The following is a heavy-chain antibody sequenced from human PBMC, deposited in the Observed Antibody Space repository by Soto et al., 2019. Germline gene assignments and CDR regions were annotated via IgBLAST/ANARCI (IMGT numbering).Heavy chain of an antibody. CDR3: ARDHAEYTPNYYYYYMDV. Sequence: GGSLRLSCAASGFTFSSYWLSWVRQAPGKGLEWVANIKQDGSEKYYVDSVKGRFTISRDNAKNSLYLQMNSLRAEDTAVYYCARDHAEYTPNYYYYYMDVWGKGTTVTVSS. CDR2: IKQDGSEK. J-gene: IGHJ6*03. CDR1: GFTFSSYW. D-gene: IGHD1-1*01. V-gene: IGHV3-7*01.